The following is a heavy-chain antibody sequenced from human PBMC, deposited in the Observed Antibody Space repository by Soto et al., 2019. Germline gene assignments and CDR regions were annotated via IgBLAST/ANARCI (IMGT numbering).Heavy chain of an antibody. V-gene: IGHV1-69*13. Sequence: GASVKVSCKASGVTFSSYAISWVRQAPGQGLEWMGGIIPIFGTANYAQKFQGRVTITADESTSTAYMELSGLRSEDTAVYYCASLLVNNWFDPWGQGTLVTVSS. D-gene: IGHD2-2*01. CDR3: ASLLVNNWFDP. CDR2: IIPIFGTA. CDR1: GVTFSSYA. J-gene: IGHJ5*02.